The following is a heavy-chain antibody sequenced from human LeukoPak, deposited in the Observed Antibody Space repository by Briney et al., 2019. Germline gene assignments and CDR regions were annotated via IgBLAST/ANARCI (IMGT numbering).Heavy chain of an antibody. CDR3: GKGPLGDHFRMPGAFDI. Sequence: QSGGSLRLSCAASGFTFSSYAMSWVRQAPGKGLEWVSAISGSGGSTYYADSVKGRFTISRDNSKNTLYLQMNSLRAEDTAVYYCGKGPLGDHFRMPGAFDIWGQGTMVTVSS. D-gene: IGHD3-10*01. J-gene: IGHJ3*02. CDR2: ISGSGGST. CDR1: GFTFSSYA. V-gene: IGHV3-23*01.